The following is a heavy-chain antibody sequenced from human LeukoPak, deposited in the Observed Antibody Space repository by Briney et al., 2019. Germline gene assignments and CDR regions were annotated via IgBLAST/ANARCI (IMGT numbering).Heavy chain of an antibody. D-gene: IGHD3-10*01. CDR1: GFSFNTYA. CDR3: AREIFGSGGYPDF. CDR2: IWHDGSHK. V-gene: IGHV3-33*01. Sequence: GRSLRLSCAASGFSFNTYAMHWVRQAPGQGLEWVALIWHDGSHKFYSNSVRGQFTISRDNSKNTVSLQMNNLRPEDTAVYYCAREIFGSGGYPDFWGQGTLVTVSS. J-gene: IGHJ4*02.